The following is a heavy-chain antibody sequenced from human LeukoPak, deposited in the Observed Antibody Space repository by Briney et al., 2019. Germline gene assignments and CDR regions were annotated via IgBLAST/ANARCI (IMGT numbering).Heavy chain of an antibody. CDR1: GFTFGDYA. J-gene: IGHJ6*03. Sequence: GGSLRLSCTASGFTFGDYAMSWVRQAPGKGLEWVAVISYDGSNKYYADSVKGRFTISRDNSKNTLYLQMNSLRAEDTAVYYCARDPAAAGTLFYYYYMDVWGKGTTVTVSS. D-gene: IGHD6-13*01. CDR2: ISYDGSNK. V-gene: IGHV3-30*04. CDR3: ARDPAAAGTLFYYYYMDV.